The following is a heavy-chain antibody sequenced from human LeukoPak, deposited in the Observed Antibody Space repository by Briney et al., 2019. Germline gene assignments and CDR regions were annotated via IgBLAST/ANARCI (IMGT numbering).Heavy chain of an antibody. J-gene: IGHJ4*02. D-gene: IGHD2-21*01. Sequence: PGGSLRLSCAASGFTFSDSYMTWIRQAPGKGLEWVSYIIPSSGYTNYADSVKGRFTISRDNAKNSLYLQMISLRAEDTAVYYCARVVGDTGYYFDYWGQGSLVTVSS. CDR3: ARVVGDTGYYFDY. CDR2: IIPSSGYT. CDR1: GFTFSDSY. V-gene: IGHV3-11*06.